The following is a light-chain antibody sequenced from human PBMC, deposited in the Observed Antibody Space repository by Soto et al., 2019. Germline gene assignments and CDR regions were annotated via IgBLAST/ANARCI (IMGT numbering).Light chain of an antibody. CDR2: VAS. Sequence: IQLTQSPSSLSASVGDRVTITCRASQDISSHLAWYQQKPGKAPKVLIYVASTLQSGVPSRFSGSGSGTDFTLTISSLQPDDFASYYCQQVHSWPLTFGGGTKVDIK. V-gene: IGKV1-9*01. CDR3: QQVHSWPLT. J-gene: IGKJ4*01. CDR1: QDISSH.